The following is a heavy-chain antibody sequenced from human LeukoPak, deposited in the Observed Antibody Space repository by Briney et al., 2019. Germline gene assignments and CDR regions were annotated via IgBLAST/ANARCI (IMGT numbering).Heavy chain of an antibody. CDR3: ARRSYPADTAMGHFDY. J-gene: IGHJ4*02. Sequence: SETLSLTCAVYGGSFSGYYWSWIRQPPGKGLEWIGEINHSGSTNYNPSLKSRVTISVDTSKNQFSLKLSSVTAADTAVYYCARRSYPADTAMGHFDYWGQGTLVTVSS. V-gene: IGHV4-34*01. CDR1: GGSFSGYY. CDR2: INHSGST. D-gene: IGHD5-18*01.